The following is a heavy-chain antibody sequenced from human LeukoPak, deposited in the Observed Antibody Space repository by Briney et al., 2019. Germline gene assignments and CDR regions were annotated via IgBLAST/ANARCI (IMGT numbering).Heavy chain of an antibody. CDR2: INPSGGST. V-gene: IGHV1-46*01. CDR1: GYTFSSYG. Sequence: ASVKVSCKASGYTFSSYGISWVRQAPGQGLEWMGIINPSGGSTSYAQKFQGRVTMTRDTSTSTVYMELSSLRSEDTAVYYCAREGISPNDYWGQGTLVTVSS. J-gene: IGHJ4*02. CDR3: AREGISPNDY. D-gene: IGHD2-15*01.